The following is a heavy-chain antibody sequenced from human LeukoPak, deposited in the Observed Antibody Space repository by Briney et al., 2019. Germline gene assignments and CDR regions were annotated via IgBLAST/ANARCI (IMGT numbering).Heavy chain of an antibody. CDR1: GFTFSTYA. CDR3: AKSRGAMYQPLDY. V-gene: IGHV3-23*01. J-gene: IGHJ4*02. CDR2: ITGSGGST. Sequence: GGSLRLSCAASGFTFSTYAMSWVRQAPGKGLEYVSGITGSGGSTYYADSVKGRFTISRDNSKNTLYLQMNSLRVEDTAAYYCAKSRGAMYQPLDYGGQGTLVTVSS. D-gene: IGHD2-2*01.